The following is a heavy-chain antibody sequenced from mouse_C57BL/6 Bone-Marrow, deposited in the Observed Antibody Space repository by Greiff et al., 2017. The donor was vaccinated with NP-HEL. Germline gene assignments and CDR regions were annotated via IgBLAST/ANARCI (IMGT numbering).Heavy chain of an antibody. D-gene: IGHD1-1*01. J-gene: IGHJ4*01. CDR1: GYTFTSYW. CDR2: IHPSDSDT. CDR3: AIRGVITTVVNYAMDY. Sequence: QVQLQQPGAELVKPGASVKVSCKASGYTFTSYWMHWVKQRPGQGLEWIGRIHPSDSDTNSNQKFKGKATLTVAKSSSTAYRQLSSLTSEDSAVYYCAIRGVITTVVNYAMDYWGQGTSVTVSS. V-gene: IGHV1-74*01.